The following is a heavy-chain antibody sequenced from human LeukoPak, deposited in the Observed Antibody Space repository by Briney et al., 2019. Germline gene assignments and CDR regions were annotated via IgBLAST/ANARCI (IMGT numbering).Heavy chain of an antibody. J-gene: IGHJ4*02. CDR1: GYSISSGYY. CDR2: IYHSGST. D-gene: IGHD6-13*01. CDR3: ARQSVAAAGDFDY. Sequence: SETLSLTCAVSGYSISSGYYWGWIRQPPGQGLEWIGSIYHSGSTYYNPSLKRRVTISVDTSKNQFSLKLSSVTAADTAVYYCARQSVAAAGDFDYWGQGTLVTVSS. V-gene: IGHV4-38-2*01.